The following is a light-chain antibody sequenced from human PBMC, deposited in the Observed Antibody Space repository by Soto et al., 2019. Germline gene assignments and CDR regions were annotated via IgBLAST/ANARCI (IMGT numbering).Light chain of an antibody. J-gene: IGKJ3*01. CDR3: QKYNRAPQT. CDR1: QGISNY. V-gene: IGKV1-27*01. CDR2: AAS. Sequence: DIQMTQSPSSLSASVGDRVTITCRASQGISNYLAWYQQRPGKVPKLLIYAASTLQSGVSSRFSGSGSGTDFTLTISSLQPDDVATYYCQKYNRAPQTFGPGTKVDIK.